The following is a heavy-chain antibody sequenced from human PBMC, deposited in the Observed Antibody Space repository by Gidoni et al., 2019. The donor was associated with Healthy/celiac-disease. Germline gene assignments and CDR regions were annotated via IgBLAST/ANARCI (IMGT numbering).Heavy chain of an antibody. J-gene: IGHJ2*01. Sequence: DVQLVESGGGPVKPWGSLRLSCAASCFTFSGYRVNWVRQAPGKGLEWVSSISSSSSYIYYAESVKGRFTISRDNAKKSLYLQMNDLRAEDTAVYYCASDSQKTYYYDSSQYLDLWGRGTLVTVSS. D-gene: IGHD3-22*01. V-gene: IGHV3-21*01. CDR2: ISSSSSYI. CDR1: CFTFSGYR. CDR3: ASDSQKTYYYDSSQYLDL.